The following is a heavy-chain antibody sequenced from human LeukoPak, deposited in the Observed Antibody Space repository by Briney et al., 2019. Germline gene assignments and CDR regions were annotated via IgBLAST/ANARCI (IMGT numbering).Heavy chain of an antibody. J-gene: IGHJ4*02. D-gene: IGHD1-26*01. Sequence: PGGSLRLSCAASEFSVGSNYMTWVRQAPGKGLEWVSLIYSGGSTYYADSVKGRFTISRDNSKNTLYLQMNSLRAEDTAVYYCAKGGGSVGDPAPFDYWGQGTLVTVSS. CDR3: AKGGGSVGDPAPFDY. V-gene: IGHV3-66*01. CDR1: EFSVGSNY. CDR2: IYSGGST.